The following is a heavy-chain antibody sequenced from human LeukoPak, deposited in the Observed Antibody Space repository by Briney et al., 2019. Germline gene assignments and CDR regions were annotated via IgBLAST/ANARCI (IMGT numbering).Heavy chain of an antibody. Sequence: PSETLSLTCTVPGYSITGGYFWGWIRQSPGKGLEWIASMFHSGSTYYNPSLKSRVTMSVDTSKNQFSLRLSSVTAADTAVYYCAREEALGSGSFDYWGQGTLVTVSS. CDR2: MFHSGST. CDR1: GYSITGGYF. J-gene: IGHJ4*02. V-gene: IGHV4-38-2*02. D-gene: IGHD1-26*01. CDR3: AREEALGSGSFDY.